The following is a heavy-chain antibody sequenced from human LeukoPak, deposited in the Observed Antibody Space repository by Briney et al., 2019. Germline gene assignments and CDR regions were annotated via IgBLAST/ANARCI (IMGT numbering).Heavy chain of an antibody. CDR2: ISSDGNNK. D-gene: IGHD6-19*01. Sequence: PGGSLRLSCAASGFAFNTYVMHWVRQAPGKGLEWVAVISSDGNNKYYADSVKGRFTISRDNAKNTLYLQMNSLRAEDTAVYYCARAFGRSGSGWLYYFDYWGQGTLVTVSS. CDR3: ARAFGRSGSGWLYYFDY. J-gene: IGHJ4*02. V-gene: IGHV3-30-3*01. CDR1: GFAFNTYV.